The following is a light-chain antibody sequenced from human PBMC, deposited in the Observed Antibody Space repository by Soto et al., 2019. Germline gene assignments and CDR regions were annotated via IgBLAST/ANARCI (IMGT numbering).Light chain of an antibody. V-gene: IGLV1-47*01. J-gene: IGLJ3*02. CDR1: SSNIGSNT. CDR3: AAWDDSLSAWV. Sequence: QPVLTQPPSASGTPGQRVTISCSGSSSNIGSNTVHWYQQFPGTAPKLLIYRNDQRPSGVPDRFSGSKSGTSASLAISGLRSEDEADYYCAAWDDSLSAWVFGGGTQLTVL. CDR2: RND.